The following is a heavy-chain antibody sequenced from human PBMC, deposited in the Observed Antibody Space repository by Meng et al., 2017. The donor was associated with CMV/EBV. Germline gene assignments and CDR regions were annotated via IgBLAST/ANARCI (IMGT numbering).Heavy chain of an antibody. J-gene: IGHJ6*02. D-gene: IGHD4-23*01. V-gene: IGHV4-34*01. CDR2: INHSGST. Sequence: SETLSLTCAVYGGSFGGYYWSWIRQPPGKGLEWIGEINHSGSTNYNPSLKSRVTISVDTSKNQFSLKLSSVTAADTAVYYCASRKWVTVTLYYYYGMDVWGQGTTVTVSS. CDR3: ASRKWVTVTLYYYYGMDV. CDR1: GGSFGGYY.